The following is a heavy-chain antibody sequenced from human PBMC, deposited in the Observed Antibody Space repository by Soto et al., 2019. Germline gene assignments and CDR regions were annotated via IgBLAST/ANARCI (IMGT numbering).Heavy chain of an antibody. D-gene: IGHD3-22*01. CDR1: GYIFTDHL. J-gene: IGHJ4*02. CDR3: ARGAQGFFPVSGIYFYFDH. Sequence: GASVKVPRKISGYIFTDHLIHWVRQSPGQGLQWAGWVYPDSGGTNVAQAFQDRVTMTADTSITTAYMDLARLRPDDTPIFYCARGAQGFFPVSGIYFYFDHWGQGTPVTVSS. V-gene: IGHV1-2*02. CDR2: VYPDSGGT.